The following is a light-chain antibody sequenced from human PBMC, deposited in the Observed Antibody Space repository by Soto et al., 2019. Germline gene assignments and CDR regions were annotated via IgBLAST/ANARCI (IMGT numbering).Light chain of an antibody. CDR3: QQRSNWPPIT. CDR1: QSVSSY. J-gene: IGKJ5*01. V-gene: IGKV3-11*01. CDR2: DAS. Sequence: EIVFTQSPATLSLSPGERATLSFRASQSVSSYLAWYQQKPGQAPRLLIYDASNRATGIPARFSGSGSGTDFTLTISSLEPEDFAVYYCQQRSNWPPITFGQGTRLEI.